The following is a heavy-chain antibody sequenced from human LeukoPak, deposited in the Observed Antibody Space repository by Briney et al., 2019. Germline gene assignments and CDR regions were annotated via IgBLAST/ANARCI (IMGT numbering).Heavy chain of an antibody. J-gene: IGHJ6*04. CDR1: GFTFSSYS. V-gene: IGHV3-21*01. CDR2: ISSSSYI. CDR3: AELGITMIGGV. Sequence: GGSLRLSCAASGFTFSSYSMNWVRQAPGKGLEWVSSISSSSYIYYSEGVRGGFTISRDNPENSLYLQMNSLRAEDTAVYYCAELGITMIGGVWGKGTTVTISS. D-gene: IGHD3-10*02.